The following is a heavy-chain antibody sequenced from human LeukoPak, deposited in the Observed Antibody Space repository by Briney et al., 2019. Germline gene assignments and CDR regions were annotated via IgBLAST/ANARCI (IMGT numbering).Heavy chain of an antibody. Sequence: SETLSLTCTVSGGSISSGGYYWSWIRQPPGKGLEWIGYIYHSGSTYYNPSLKSRVTISVDRSKNQFSLELSSVTAADTAVYYCARVGDYYYESNLWGQGTLVTVSS. CDR3: ARVGDYYYESNL. CDR2: IYHSGST. V-gene: IGHV4-30-2*01. CDR1: GGSISSGGYY. D-gene: IGHD3-22*01. J-gene: IGHJ4*02.